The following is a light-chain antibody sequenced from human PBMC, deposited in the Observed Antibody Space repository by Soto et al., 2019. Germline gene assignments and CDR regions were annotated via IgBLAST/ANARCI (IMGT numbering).Light chain of an antibody. CDR2: GAS. CDR3: QHHNSYSQT. CDR1: QSIRNY. Sequence: DIQLTQSPPTLSDSVVDRVTITCRASQSIRNYLAWYQQMPGKAPKLLIYGASSLQSGVPSRFSGSGSGTEFTLTISSLQPDDFATYFCQHHNSYSQTFGQGTKVEIK. J-gene: IGKJ1*01. V-gene: IGKV1-5*01.